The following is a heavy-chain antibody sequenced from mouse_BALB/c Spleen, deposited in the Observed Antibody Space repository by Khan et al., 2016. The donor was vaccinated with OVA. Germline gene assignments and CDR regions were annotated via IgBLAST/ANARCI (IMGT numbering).Heavy chain of an antibody. CDR3: ERRTTGYTMDY. Sequence: VQLQESGAELARPGASVKMSCKASGYTFTSHTMYWILKSPGQGLEWIGYINTRCGYSNYNQKFNDKATLTADKSSSTAYMQMSSLTYEDSAVYDCERRTTGYTMDYWGQGTSVTVSS. D-gene: IGHD2-14*01. V-gene: IGHV1-4*01. CDR2: INTRCGYS. CDR1: GYTFTSHT. J-gene: IGHJ4*01.